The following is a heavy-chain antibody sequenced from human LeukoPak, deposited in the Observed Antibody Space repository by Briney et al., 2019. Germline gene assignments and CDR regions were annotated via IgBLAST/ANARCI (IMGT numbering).Heavy chain of an antibody. J-gene: IGHJ4*02. CDR2: IYPGDSNT. CDR1: GYSFTSYW. Sequence: GESLQISCQGSGYSFTSYWIGWVRQMPGKGLEWMGFIYPGDSNTRYSPSFQGQVTISADKSISTAYLQWSSLKASDTAMYYCARLDTYYYDSSGPYVGDYWGQGTLVTVSS. CDR3: ARLDTYYYDSSGPYVGDY. D-gene: IGHD3-22*01. V-gene: IGHV5-51*01.